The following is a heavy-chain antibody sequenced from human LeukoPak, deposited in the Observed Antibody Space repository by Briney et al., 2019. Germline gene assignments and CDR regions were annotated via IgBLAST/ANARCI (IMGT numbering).Heavy chain of an antibody. V-gene: IGHV1-69*05. CDR2: IIPIFGTA. CDR1: GGTFSSYA. J-gene: IGHJ5*02. D-gene: IGHD3-16*01. CDR3: VSTYVAQNWFDP. Sequence: SVKVSCKASGGTFSSYAISWVRQAPGQGLEWMGRIIPIFGTANYAQKFQGRVTITTDESTSTAYMELSSLRSEDTAVYYCVSTYVAQNWFDPWGQGTLVTVSS.